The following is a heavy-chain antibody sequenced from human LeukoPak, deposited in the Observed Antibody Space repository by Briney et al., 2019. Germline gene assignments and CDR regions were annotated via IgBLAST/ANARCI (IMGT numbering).Heavy chain of an antibody. CDR2: VSYSGTT. CDR3: ASRYYYDSSGQSLIDY. Sequence: SETLSLTCTVSGGSISGGTYYWGWIRQPPGKGLEWIGTVSYSGTTYYKSSLKSRVTISVDTSKNQFSLKLSSVTAADTAVYYCASRYYYDSSGQSLIDYWGQGTLVTVSS. CDR1: GGSISGGTYY. V-gene: IGHV4-39*01. J-gene: IGHJ4*02. D-gene: IGHD3-22*01.